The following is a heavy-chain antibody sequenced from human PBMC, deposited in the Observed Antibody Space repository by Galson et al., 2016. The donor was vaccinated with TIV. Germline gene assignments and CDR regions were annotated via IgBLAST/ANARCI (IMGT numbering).Heavy chain of an antibody. Sequence: ETLSLTCAVSGHSISSGYYWGWIRQSPRKGLEWIATISYTGSTYYNPSLKSRVTISVDTSQNHFSLKLSSVTAADTAVYYCARDSEHGYSYGYWGQGTLVTVTS. CDR1: GHSISSGYY. CDR3: ARDSEHGYSYGY. J-gene: IGHJ4*02. D-gene: IGHD5-18*01. V-gene: IGHV4-38-2*02. CDR2: ISYTGST.